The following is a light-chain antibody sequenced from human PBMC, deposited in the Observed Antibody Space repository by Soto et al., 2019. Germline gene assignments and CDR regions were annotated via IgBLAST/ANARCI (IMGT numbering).Light chain of an antibody. CDR1: QGIKDY. J-gene: IGKJ4*01. Sequence: IVVTLSRAAVCLSPGERATLSCRASQGIKDYLAWFQQKPGQAPRLLIYGASNRATGIPDRFSGSASGTDLTLNISSLEPEDFPVYQCRQDGGTRVFAFGGGTKVDIK. CDR2: GAS. V-gene: IGKV3-20*01. CDR3: RQDGGTRVFA.